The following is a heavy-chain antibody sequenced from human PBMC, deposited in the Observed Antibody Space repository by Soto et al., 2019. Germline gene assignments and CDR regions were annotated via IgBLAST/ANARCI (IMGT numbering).Heavy chain of an antibody. Sequence: SETLSLTCTVSGDSITSSTYYWGWIRQPPGKGLEWIGSIYSSGSTYYNPSLKSRVTISVDSSKNQFSLKLSSVTAADTAVYYCASLFRFLEWLSPANYYGMDVWGQGTTVTVS. CDR2: IYSSGST. V-gene: IGHV4-39*01. J-gene: IGHJ6*02. CDR3: ASLFRFLEWLSPANYYGMDV. CDR1: GDSITSSTYY. D-gene: IGHD3-3*01.